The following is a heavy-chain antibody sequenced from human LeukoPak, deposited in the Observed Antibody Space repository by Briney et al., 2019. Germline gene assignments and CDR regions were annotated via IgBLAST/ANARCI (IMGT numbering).Heavy chain of an antibody. J-gene: IGHJ4*02. D-gene: IGHD1-14*01. V-gene: IGHV1-3*01. CDR3: ARVSASIKAHPFDY. CDR1: GYTFTSYA. Sequence: ASVKVSCKASGYTFTSYAMHWVRQAPGQRLEWMGWINAGNGITKYSQKFQGRVTITRDTSASTAYMELSSLRSEDTAVYYCARVSASIKAHPFDYWGQGTLVTVSS. CDR2: INAGNGIT.